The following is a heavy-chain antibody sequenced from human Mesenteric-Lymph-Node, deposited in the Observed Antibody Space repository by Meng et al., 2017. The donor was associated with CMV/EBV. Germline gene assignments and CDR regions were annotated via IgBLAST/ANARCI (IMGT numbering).Heavy chain of an antibody. J-gene: IGHJ4*02. CDR2: IIPIFGTA. CDR1: GYTFTSYG. D-gene: IGHD3-16*01. V-gene: IGHV1-69*05. CDR3: ARAGGTGDKVPLNY. Sequence: SVKVSCKASGYTFTSYGISWVRQAPGQGLEWMGGIIPIFGTANYAQKFQGRVTITTDESTSTAYMELSSLRSEDTAVYYCARAGGTGDKVPLNYWGQGTLVTVSS.